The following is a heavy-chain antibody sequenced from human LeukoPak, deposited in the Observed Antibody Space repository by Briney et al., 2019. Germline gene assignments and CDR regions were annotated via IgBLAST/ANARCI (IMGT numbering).Heavy chain of an antibody. V-gene: IGHV4-39*07. CDR3: ATDFTVGDS. CDR2: IYYSGNA. D-gene: IGHD3-3*01. J-gene: IGHJ4*02. CDR1: GDSISSTSYY. Sequence: SETLSLTCIVSGDSISSTSYYWGWIRQPPGKGLEWIGSIYYSGNAYYNPSLKSRVTISVDTSKNQFSLKLSSVTAADTAVYYCATDFTVGDSWGQGTLVTVSS.